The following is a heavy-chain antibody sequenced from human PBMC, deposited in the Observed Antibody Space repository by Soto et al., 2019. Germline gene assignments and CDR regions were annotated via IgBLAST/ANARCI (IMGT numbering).Heavy chain of an antibody. CDR1: GFTFSNYA. CDR3: AKEYSSSFDY. J-gene: IGHJ4*02. CDR2: ISAGVSNT. V-gene: IGHV3-23*01. D-gene: IGHD6-13*01. Sequence: GGSLRLSCAASGFTFSNYAMNWVRQAPGKGLEWVSAISAGVSNTNYADSVKGRFTISSDTSKNTLYLQMNSLRAEDTAVYYCAKEYSSSFDYWGQGTPVTVSS.